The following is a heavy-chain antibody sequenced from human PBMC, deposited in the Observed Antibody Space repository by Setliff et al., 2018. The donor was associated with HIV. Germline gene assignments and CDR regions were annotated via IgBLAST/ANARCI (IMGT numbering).Heavy chain of an antibody. V-gene: IGHV3-7*01. D-gene: IGHD3-10*01. CDR3: ARRGDYYYYYAMDF. Sequence: GGSLRLSCAASGFTFSSYWMSWVRQAPGKGLEWVANIKQDGSEKYYVDSVKGRFTISRDNAKNSLYLQMNSLRAEDTAVYYCARRGDYYYYYAMDFWGQGTTVTVSS. J-gene: IGHJ6*02. CDR1: GFTFSSYW. CDR2: IKQDGSEK.